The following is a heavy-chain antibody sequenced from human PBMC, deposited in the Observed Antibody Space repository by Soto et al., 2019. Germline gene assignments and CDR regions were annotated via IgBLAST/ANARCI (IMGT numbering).Heavy chain of an antibody. CDR2: IYHSGST. CDR3: ATRFVHSATRYFDR. CDR1: GGSIINGNYS. V-gene: IGHV4-30-2*01. J-gene: IGHJ4*02. Sequence: QLQLQESGSGLLRPSQTLSLTCLVSGGSIINGNYSWTWIRQPPGKALEWIGYIYHSGSTYYNPSLSSRVTLSVPSSTNQFSPTMKSMPAADTAVYYCATRFVHSATRYFDRWGQGTLVTLSS. D-gene: IGHD5-12*01.